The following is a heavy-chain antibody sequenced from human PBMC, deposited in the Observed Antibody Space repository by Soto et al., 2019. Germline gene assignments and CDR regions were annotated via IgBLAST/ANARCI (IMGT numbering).Heavy chain of an antibody. CDR1: GFTFSSYG. CDR3: ARESGYCISTSCYNYYYYYGMDV. J-gene: IGHJ6*02. Sequence: PGGSLRLSCAASGFTFSSYGMHWVRQAPGKGLEWVAVIWYDGSNKYYADSVKGRFTISRDNSKNTLYLQMNSLRAEDTAVYYCARESGYCISTSCYNYYYYYGMDVWGQGTTVTVSS. D-gene: IGHD2-2*02. CDR2: IWYDGSNK. V-gene: IGHV3-33*08.